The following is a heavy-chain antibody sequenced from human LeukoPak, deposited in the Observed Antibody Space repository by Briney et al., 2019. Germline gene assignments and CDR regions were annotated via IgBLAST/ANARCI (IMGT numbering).Heavy chain of an antibody. CDR3: ARDPYRGRFDP. CDR1: GYTFSSYD. CDR2: MNPNSGNT. V-gene: IGHV1-8*01. Sequence: GASVKVSCKASGYTFSSYDINWVRQATGRGLEWMGWMNPNSGNTGYAQKFQGRVTITRNTSISTAYMELSSLRSEDTAVYYCARDPYRGRFDPWGQETLVTVSS. D-gene: IGHD1-26*01. J-gene: IGHJ5*02.